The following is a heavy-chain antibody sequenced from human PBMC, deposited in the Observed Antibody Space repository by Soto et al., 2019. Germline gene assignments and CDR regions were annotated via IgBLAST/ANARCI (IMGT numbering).Heavy chain of an antibody. CDR3: ARGRLRRNWFDP. V-gene: IGHV3-11*01. CDR1: GFTFSDYF. CDR2: ISASGTKT. D-gene: IGHD5-12*01. J-gene: IGHJ5*02. Sequence: QAQLVESGGTVVKPGGSLRLSCAASGFTFSDYFLSWMRQAPGKGLEWVSYISASGTKTYHADSVKGRFAISRDNARNSVYLQMTGLRAEDTAVYFCARGRLRRNWFDPWGQGTLVTVSS.